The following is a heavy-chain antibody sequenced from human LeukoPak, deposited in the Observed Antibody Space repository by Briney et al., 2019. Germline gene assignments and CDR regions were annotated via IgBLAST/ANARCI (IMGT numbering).Heavy chain of an antibody. CDR3: ARWSSGWDY. Sequence: PGGSLRLSCAASGFTFSSYSMNWVRQAPGKGLEWVSYISTSSSTIYYADSVKGRFTISRDNAKNSLYLQMNSLRAEDTAVYYCARWSSGWDYWGQGTLVTVSS. V-gene: IGHV3-48*01. D-gene: IGHD6-19*01. CDR2: ISTSSSTI. CDR1: GFTFSSYS. J-gene: IGHJ4*02.